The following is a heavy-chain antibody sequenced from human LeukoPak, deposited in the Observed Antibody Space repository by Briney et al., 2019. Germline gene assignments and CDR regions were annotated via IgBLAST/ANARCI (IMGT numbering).Heavy chain of an antibody. CDR1: GDSISSGDYY. J-gene: IGHJ4*02. Sequence: SETLSLTCTVSGDSISSGDYYWSWIRQPAGKGLEWIGRIYTSGSTNYNPSLKSRVTISVDTSKNQFSLKLSSVTAADTAVYYCARGNTYYDILTGYSLDYWGQGTLVTVSS. D-gene: IGHD3-9*01. CDR3: ARGNTYYDILTGYSLDY. CDR2: IYTSGST. V-gene: IGHV4-61*02.